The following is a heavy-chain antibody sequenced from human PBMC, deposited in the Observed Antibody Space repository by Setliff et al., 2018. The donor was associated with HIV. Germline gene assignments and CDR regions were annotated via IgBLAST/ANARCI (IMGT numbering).Heavy chain of an antibody. D-gene: IGHD3-16*01. CDR2: MIAIVDVA. CDR3: AGGVLGDYYYYDLDV. V-gene: IGHV1-69*04. Sequence: RASVKVSCKASGGTFSSYGISWVRQAPGQGLEWMGKMIAIVDVAGYSQKFQGRVTITADESTSTVYMELKSLRSDDTALYYCAGGVLGDYYYYDLDVWGQGTMVTVSS. CDR1: GGTFSSYG. J-gene: IGHJ6*02.